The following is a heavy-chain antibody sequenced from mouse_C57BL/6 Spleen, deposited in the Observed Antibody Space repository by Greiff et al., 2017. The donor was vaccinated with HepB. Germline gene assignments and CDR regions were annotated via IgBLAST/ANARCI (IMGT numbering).Heavy chain of an antibody. J-gene: IGHJ2*01. CDR1: GYTFTSYW. CDR2: IDPSDSYT. CDR3: ARSHYFDY. V-gene: IGHV1-50*01. Sequence: VQLQQSGAELVKPGASVKLSCKASGYTFTSYWMQWVKQRPGQGLEWIGEIDPSDSYTNYNQKFKGKATLTVDTSSSTAYMQLSSLTSEDSAVYYCARSHYFDYWGQGTTLTVSS.